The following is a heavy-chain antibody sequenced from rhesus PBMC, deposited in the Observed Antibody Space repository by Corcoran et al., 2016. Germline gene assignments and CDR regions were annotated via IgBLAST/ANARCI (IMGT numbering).Heavy chain of an antibody. CDR3: ASLDY. V-gene: IGHV4-169*02. CDR2: IYGSGSST. CDR1: GGSISSSY. J-gene: IGHJ4*01. Sequence: QVQLQGSGPGVVKPSETLSVTCAVSGGSISSSYWSWIPQAPGMGLEWIGCIYGSGSSTNSTPSLKGRVTLSVDTSKNQLSLKLSSVTAADTAVYYCASLDYWGQGVLVTVSS.